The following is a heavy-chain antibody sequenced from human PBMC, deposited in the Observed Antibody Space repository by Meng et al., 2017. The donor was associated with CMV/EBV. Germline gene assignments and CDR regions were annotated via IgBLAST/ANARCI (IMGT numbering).Heavy chain of an antibody. CDR3: ARDGYCSSTSCPARYYYYYGMDV. D-gene: IGHD2-2*03. V-gene: IGHV3-33*01. Sequence: GESLKISCAASGFTFSSYAMHWVRQAPGKGLEWVAVIWYDGSNKYYADSVKGRFTITRDNAKNSLYLQMNSLRAEDTAVYYCARDGYCSSTSCPARYYYYYGMDVWGQGTTVTVSS. CDR2: IWYDGSNK. J-gene: IGHJ6*02. CDR1: GFTFSSYA.